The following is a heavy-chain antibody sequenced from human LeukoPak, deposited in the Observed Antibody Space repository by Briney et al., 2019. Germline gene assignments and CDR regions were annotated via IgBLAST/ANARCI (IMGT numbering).Heavy chain of an antibody. D-gene: IGHD3-9*01. CDR3: ARGGTVLRYFDWLLVRNGMDV. J-gene: IGHJ6*02. Sequence: SETLSLTCTVSGFSISSDYYWGWIRQPPGKGLEWLGSVSHSGITYYNSSLNSRVTISVDTSKNHFSLTVNSVTAADTAVYYCARGGTVLRYFDWLLVRNGMDVWGQGTTVTVSS. CDR1: GFSISSDYY. CDR2: VSHSGIT. V-gene: IGHV4-38-2*02.